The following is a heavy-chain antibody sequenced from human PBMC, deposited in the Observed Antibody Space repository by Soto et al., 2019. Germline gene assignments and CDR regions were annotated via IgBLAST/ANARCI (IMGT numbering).Heavy chain of an antibody. CDR3: ARTYYYVSGRSYSYWFDP. Sequence: PSETLSLTCTVSGGSISSGGYYWSWIRQRPGKGLEWIGYIYYSGSTYYNPSLKSRVTISVDTSKNQFSLKLSSVTAADTAVYYCARTYYYVSGRSYSYWFDPWGHGTLVTVSS. D-gene: IGHD3-10*01. CDR2: IYYSGST. J-gene: IGHJ5*02. V-gene: IGHV4-31*03. CDR1: GGSISSGGYY.